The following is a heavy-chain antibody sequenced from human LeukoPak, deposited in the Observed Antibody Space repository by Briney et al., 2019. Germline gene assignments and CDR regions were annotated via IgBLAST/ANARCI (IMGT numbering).Heavy chain of an antibody. CDR3: ARIVVPGLGLDP. Sequence: GGSLRLSCAASGFTSSSYEMDWVRQAPGKGLEWVSYISSSGTTIYYADSVKGRFTISRDNAKNSLYLQMNSLRAEDTAVYYCARIVVPGLGLDPWGQGTLVTVSS. D-gene: IGHD2-15*01. J-gene: IGHJ5*02. V-gene: IGHV3-48*03. CDR1: GFTSSSYE. CDR2: ISSSGTTI.